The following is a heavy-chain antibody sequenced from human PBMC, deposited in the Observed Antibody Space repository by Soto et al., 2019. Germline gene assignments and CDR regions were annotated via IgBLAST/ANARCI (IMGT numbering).Heavy chain of an antibody. CDR3: ATLATAIGSNWFDP. D-gene: IGHD2-2*02. CDR2: ISYDGSNK. CDR1: GFTFSSYG. V-gene: IGHV3-30*03. J-gene: IGHJ5*02. Sequence: GGSLRLSCAASGFTFSSYGMHWVRQAPGKGLERVAVISYDGSNKYYADSVKGRFTISRDNSKNTLYLQMNSLRAEDTAVYYCATLATAIGSNWFDPWGQGTLVTVSS.